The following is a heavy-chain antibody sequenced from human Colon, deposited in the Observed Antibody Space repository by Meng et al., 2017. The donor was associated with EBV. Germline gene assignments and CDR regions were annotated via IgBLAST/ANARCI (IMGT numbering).Heavy chain of an antibody. J-gene: IGHJ4*02. CDR2: IYHGGNT. CDR3: ARGNAYNAPSFDY. CDR1: GASISSNNW. V-gene: IGHV4-4*02. Sequence: QGQLQEAGPGLVEPSWTLSLTCAVSGASISSNNWWRWVRQPPGKGLEWIGEIYHGGNTNYNPSLKSRVTISVDRSNDQFSLSLSSVTAADTAVYYCARGNAYNAPSFDYWGQGTLVTVSS. D-gene: IGHD5-24*01.